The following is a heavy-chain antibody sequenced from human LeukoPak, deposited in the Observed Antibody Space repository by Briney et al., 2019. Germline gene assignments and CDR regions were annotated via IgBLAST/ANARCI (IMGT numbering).Heavy chain of an antibody. CDR2: INWNGGST. CDR3: ARVGLWFGELYYMDV. Sequence: GGSLRLSCAASGFTFDDYGMSWVRQAPGKGLEWVSGINWNGGSTGYADSVKGRFTISRDNAKNSLYLQMNSLRAEDTAVYYCARVGLWFGELYYMDVWGKGTTVTVSS. D-gene: IGHD3-10*01. V-gene: IGHV3-20*04. CDR1: GFTFDDYG. J-gene: IGHJ6*03.